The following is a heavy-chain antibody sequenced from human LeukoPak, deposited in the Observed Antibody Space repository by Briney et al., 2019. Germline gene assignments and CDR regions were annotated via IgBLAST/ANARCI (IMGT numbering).Heavy chain of an antibody. CDR3: AKGAQWLVYYFDY. CDR2: IRYDGSNK. D-gene: IGHD6-19*01. CDR1: GFTFSSYG. Sequence: GGSLRLSCAASGFTFSSYGMHWVRQAPGKGLEWVAFIRYDGSNKYYADSVKGRFPISRDNSKNTLYLQMNSLRAEDTAVYYCAKGAQWLVYYFDYWGQGTLVTVSS. V-gene: IGHV3-30*02. J-gene: IGHJ4*02.